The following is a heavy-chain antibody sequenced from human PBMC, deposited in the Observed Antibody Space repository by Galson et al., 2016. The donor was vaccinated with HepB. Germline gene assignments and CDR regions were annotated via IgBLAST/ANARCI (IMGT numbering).Heavy chain of an antibody. D-gene: IGHD2-2*03. J-gene: IGHJ6*02. CDR1: GYTFTTYY. CDR3: ASGYCSATDCYAGLGLDV. V-gene: IGHV1-46*01. Sequence: SVKVSCKALGYTFTTYYIHWIRQAPGQGLEWMGIINPNGGSTTFAQRFQGRVAMTRDTSTSTVYIDLSSLRSEDTAVYYCASGYCSATDCYAGLGLDVWGQGTTVIVS. CDR2: INPNGGST.